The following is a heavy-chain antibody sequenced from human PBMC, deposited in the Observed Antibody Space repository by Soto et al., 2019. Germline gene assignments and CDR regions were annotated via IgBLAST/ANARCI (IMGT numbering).Heavy chain of an antibody. CDR3: ARVPSP. V-gene: IGHV4-59*12. Sequence: SETLSLTCAVSGGSIGTYYWSWIRQPPGKGLEWIGYIYYRGSTCYNPSLKSRVTISLDRSKNQFSLKLSSVTAADTAVYYCARVPSPWGQGTLVTVSS. CDR2: IYYRGST. J-gene: IGHJ5*02. CDR1: GGSIGTYY.